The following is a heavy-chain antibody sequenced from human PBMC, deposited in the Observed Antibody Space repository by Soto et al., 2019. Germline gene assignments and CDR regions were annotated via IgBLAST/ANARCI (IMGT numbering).Heavy chain of an antibody. Sequence: ASVKVSCKASGDTFGRFTINWVRQAPGQGLEWMGGIKPISDITNYTQRFQGRVTFTADASTSTVYLELSSLRSEDTAMYYCARDPSTINKLIGVWFDPWGQGTLVTVSS. V-gene: IGHV1-69*13. D-gene: IGHD4-4*01. CDR1: GDTFGRFT. CDR3: ARDPSTINKLIGVWFDP. J-gene: IGHJ5*02. CDR2: IKPISDIT.